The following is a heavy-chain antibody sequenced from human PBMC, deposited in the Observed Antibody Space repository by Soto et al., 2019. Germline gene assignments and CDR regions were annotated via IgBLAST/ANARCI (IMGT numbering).Heavy chain of an antibody. D-gene: IGHD6-6*01. V-gene: IGHV4-39*07. CDR2: IYYSGST. CDR1: GGSISSSSYY. CDR3: ARDSSSSSGGDY. J-gene: IGHJ4*02. Sequence: SETLSLTCTVSGGSISSSSYYWGWIRQPPGKGLEWIGNIYYSGSTYYNPSLKSRVTISVDTSKNQFSLKLSSVTAADTAVYYCARDSSSSSGGDYWGQGTLVTVSS.